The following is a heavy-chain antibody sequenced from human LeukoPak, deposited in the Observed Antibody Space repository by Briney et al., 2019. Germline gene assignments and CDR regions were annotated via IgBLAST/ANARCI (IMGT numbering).Heavy chain of an antibody. CDR3: ARSRSMSKYDKNLRY. Sequence: GGSLRLSCAASGFTFSAYTMNWVRHAPGKGLEWVSSIKASDNYIYYAASVAGRFTISTDAAQNSLYLQMDSLRAEDTATYYCARSRSMSKYDKNLRYWGQGTLVTVSS. V-gene: IGHV3-21*01. J-gene: IGHJ4*02. CDR1: GFTFSAYT. D-gene: IGHD1-26*01. CDR2: IKASDNYI.